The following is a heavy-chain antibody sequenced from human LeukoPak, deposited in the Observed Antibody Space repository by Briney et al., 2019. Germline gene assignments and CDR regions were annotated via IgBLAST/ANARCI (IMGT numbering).Heavy chain of an antibody. CDR3: TRSKRFDY. CDR1: GFTFGDYA. CDR2: IRSKGAGGTT. V-gene: IGHV3-49*03. Sequence: PGGSLRLSCTGSGFTFGDYAMSWFRQAPGKGLEWVGFIRSKGAGGTTEFAASVKGRFTISRDDSKSIAYLQMNSLLTEDTAVYYCTRSKRFDYWGQGTLVTVSS. J-gene: IGHJ4*02.